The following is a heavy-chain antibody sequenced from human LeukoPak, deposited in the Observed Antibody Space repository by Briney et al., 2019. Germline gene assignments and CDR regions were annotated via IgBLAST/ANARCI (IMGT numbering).Heavy chain of an antibody. V-gene: IGHV1-8*01. CDR2: MNPNSGNT. D-gene: IGHD5-18*01. Sequence: GASVKVSCKASGYTFTSYDINWVRQATGQGLEWMGWMNPNSGNTGYAQKFQGRVTMTRDTSISTAYMELSRLRSDDTAVYYCALEEDSYGTGYYFDYWGQGTLVTVSS. CDR1: GYTFTSYD. J-gene: IGHJ4*02. CDR3: ALEEDSYGTGYYFDY.